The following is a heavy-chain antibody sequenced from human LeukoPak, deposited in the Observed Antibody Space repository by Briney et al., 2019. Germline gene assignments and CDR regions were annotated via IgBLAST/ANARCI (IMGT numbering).Heavy chain of an antibody. J-gene: IGHJ4*02. CDR1: GYTFTSYG. Sequence: ASVKVPCKASGYTFTSYGISWVRQAPGQGLEWMGWINTNTGNPTYAQGFTGRFVFSLDTSITTTYLQISSLKAEDTAMYYCARLSSSSGEDYWGQGTLVTVSS. CDR3: ARLSSSSGEDY. V-gene: IGHV7-4-1*02. CDR2: INTNTGNP. D-gene: IGHD6-13*01.